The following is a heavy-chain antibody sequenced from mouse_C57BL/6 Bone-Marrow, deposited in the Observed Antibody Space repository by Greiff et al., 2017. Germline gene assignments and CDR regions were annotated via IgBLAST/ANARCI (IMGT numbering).Heavy chain of an antibody. CDR2: IYYSGTI. J-gene: IGHJ1*03. V-gene: IGHV3-5*01. D-gene: IGHD2-5*01. Sequence: EVKLMESGPGLAKPSQTVFLTCTVTGISITTGNYRWSWIRQFPGNKLEWIGYIYYSGTITYNPSLTSRTTITRDTPKNQFFLEMNSLTAEDTATYYCARHYSNSWYFDVWGTGTTVTVSS. CDR1: GISITTGNYR. CDR3: ARHYSNSWYFDV.